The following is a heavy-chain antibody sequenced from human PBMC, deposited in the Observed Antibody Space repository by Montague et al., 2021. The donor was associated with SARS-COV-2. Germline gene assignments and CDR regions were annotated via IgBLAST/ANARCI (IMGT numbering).Heavy chain of an antibody. J-gene: IGHJ4*02. D-gene: IGHD3-10*01. CDR3: AREGLSGSYYGFLDY. CDR1: GITFSSYA. Sequence: SLRLSCAASGITFSSYAMHWVRQAPVKGLEWVAVISYDGSNKYYADPVKGRFTISRDNSKNTLYLQMNSLRAEDTAVYYCAREGLSGSYYGFLDYWGQGTLVTVSS. V-gene: IGHV3-30-3*01. CDR2: ISYDGSNK.